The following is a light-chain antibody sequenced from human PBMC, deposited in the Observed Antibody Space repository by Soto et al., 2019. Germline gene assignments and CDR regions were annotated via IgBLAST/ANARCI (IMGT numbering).Light chain of an antibody. CDR1: QGISNW. J-gene: IGKJ4*01. V-gene: IGKV1-12*01. CDR3: QQGKSFPLT. CDR2: TAS. Sequence: DIQMTQSPSSVSASVGDRVTITCRVSQGISNWLAWYQQKPGEAPRLLIYTASSLQGGVPSRFSGSGSGTDFTLTISSLQPEDFATYYCQQGKSFPLTFGGGTKVDIK.